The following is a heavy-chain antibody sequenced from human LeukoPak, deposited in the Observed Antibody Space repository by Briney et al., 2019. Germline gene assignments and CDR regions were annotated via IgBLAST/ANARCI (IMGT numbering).Heavy chain of an antibody. CDR1: GFTFSSYA. V-gene: IGHV3-30*04. CDR2: ISYDGSNK. D-gene: IGHD3-22*01. Sequence: GGSLRLSCAASGFTFSSYAMHWVRQAPGKGLEWVAVISYDGSNKYYADSVKGRFTISRDNSKNTLYLQMNSLRAEDTAVYYCAKGGSYDLWGQGTMVTVSS. J-gene: IGHJ3*01. CDR3: AKGGSYDL.